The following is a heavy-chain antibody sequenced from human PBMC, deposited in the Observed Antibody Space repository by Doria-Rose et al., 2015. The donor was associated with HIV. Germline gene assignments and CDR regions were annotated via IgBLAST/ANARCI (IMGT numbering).Heavy chain of an antibody. Sequence: VQLVESGGGLVQPGRSLRLSCAASGFTFDRYAMHWVRQAPGKGLERVSGISWNSGSIGYADSVKGRFTISRDNAKNSLYLQMNSLRAEDTAFYYCAKDLASGGPWIQLWLRGSFDSWGQGTLVTVSS. D-gene: IGHD5-18*01. CDR2: ISWNSGSI. J-gene: IGHJ4*02. CDR3: AKDLASGGPWIQLWLRGSFDS. V-gene: IGHV3-9*01. CDR1: GFTFDRYA.